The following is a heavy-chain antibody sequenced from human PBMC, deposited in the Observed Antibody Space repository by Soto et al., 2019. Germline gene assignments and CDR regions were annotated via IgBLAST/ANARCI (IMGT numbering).Heavy chain of an antibody. CDR1: GGDLRNSG. CDR2: IFPLLAMV. CDR3: AAEDGAGCKS. D-gene: IGHD1-26*01. V-gene: IGHV1-69*04. Sequence: QVHLVQSGAEMKKPGSSVKVSCKVSGGDLRNSGISWVRQAPGQGLEWMGGIFPLLAMVDYSQKFQGRVTITADESTSTAYLHLASLESEDTAVYYCAAEDGAGCKSWGQGTLVIFSS. J-gene: IGHJ4*02.